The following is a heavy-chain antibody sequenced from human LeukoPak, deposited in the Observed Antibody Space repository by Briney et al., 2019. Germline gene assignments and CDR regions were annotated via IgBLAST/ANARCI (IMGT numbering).Heavy chain of an antibody. J-gene: IGHJ4*02. CDR2: IIPIFGTA. Sequence: VKVSCKACGGTFSSYAISWVRQAPGQGLEWMGRIIPIFGTANYAQKFQGRVTITTDESTSTAYMELSSLRSEDTAVYYCASDGRYCSGGSCYSYWGQGTLVTVSS. D-gene: IGHD2-15*01. CDR3: ASDGRYCSGGSCYSY. CDR1: GGTFSSYA. V-gene: IGHV1-69*05.